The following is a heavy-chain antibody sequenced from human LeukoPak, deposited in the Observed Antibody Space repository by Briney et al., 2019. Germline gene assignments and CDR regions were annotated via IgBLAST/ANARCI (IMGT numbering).Heavy chain of an antibody. Sequence: SETLSLTCTVSGGSITNLNYYWTWIRQPAGKGLEWIGRIYTSGSTNYSPSLKSRVTISVDTSKNQFSLKLSSVTAADTAVYYCARGLVASPFDYWGQGTLVTVSS. V-gene: IGHV4-61*02. CDR2: IYTSGST. D-gene: IGHD5-12*01. CDR1: GGSITNLNYY. CDR3: ARGLVASPFDY. J-gene: IGHJ4*02.